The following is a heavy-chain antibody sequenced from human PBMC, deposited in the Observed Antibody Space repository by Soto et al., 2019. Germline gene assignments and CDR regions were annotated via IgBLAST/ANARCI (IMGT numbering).Heavy chain of an antibody. CDR2: IYYSGST. Sequence: SETLSLTCTVSGGSISSYYWSWIRQPPGKGLEWIGYIYYSGSTNYNPSLKSRVTISVDTSKNQFSLKLSSVTAADTAVYYCASSIAAAGWWFDPWGQGTLVTVSS. CDR1: GGSISSYY. CDR3: ASSIAAAGWWFDP. D-gene: IGHD6-13*01. V-gene: IGHV4-59*01. J-gene: IGHJ5*02.